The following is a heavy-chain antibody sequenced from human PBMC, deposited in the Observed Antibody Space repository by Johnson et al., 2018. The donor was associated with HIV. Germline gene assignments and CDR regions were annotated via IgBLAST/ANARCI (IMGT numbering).Heavy chain of an antibody. CDR2: ISGSGGST. Sequence: EVQLVESGGGLVQPGGSLRLSCAASGFTFSSYAMSWVRQAPGKGLEWVSAISGSGGSTYYADSVKGRFTISRDNSNNTLYLQMNSLRAEDTAVYYCARYSSGWYGAFDIWGQGTMVTVSS. J-gene: IGHJ3*02. CDR3: ARYSSGWYGAFDI. CDR1: GFTFSSYA. V-gene: IGHV3-23*04. D-gene: IGHD6-19*01.